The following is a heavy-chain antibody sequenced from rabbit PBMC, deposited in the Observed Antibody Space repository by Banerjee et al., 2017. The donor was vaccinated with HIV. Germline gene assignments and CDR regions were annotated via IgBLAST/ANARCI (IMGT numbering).Heavy chain of an antibody. CDR3: ARSAISDGDYFNL. V-gene: IGHV1S45*01. Sequence: QEQLEESGGDLVKPEGSLTLTCTASGFSFSSSYWICWVRQAPGKGLEWIGCIATGSSASIYYASWAKGRFTISKTSSTTVTLQMTSLTAADTATYFCARSAISDGDYFNLWGPGTLVTVS. CDR2: IATGSSASI. CDR1: GFSFSSSYW. J-gene: IGHJ4*01. D-gene: IGHD1-1*01.